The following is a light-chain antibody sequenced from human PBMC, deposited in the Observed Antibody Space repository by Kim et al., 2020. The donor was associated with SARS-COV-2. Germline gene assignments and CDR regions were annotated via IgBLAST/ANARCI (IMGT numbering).Light chain of an antibody. V-gene: IGKV2-28*01. J-gene: IGKJ2*03. Sequence: EPASNSCRSSQSLLHSNGYNYLDWYLQKPGQSPQLLIYMTSYRASGVPDRFSGSGSGTDFTLKISSVEAEDVGVYYCMQALQTPNSFGQGTKLEI. CDR1: QSLLHSNGYNY. CDR3: MQALQTPNS. CDR2: MTS.